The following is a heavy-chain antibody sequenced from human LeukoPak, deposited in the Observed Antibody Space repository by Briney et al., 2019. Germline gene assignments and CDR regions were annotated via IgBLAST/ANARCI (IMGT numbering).Heavy chain of an antibody. Sequence: PGGSLRLSCAASGFTFSSYWMYWVRQAPGKGLEWVSRINTDGSRTIYADSVKGRFTISRDNAKNTLYLQMSGLRVEDTAIYYCVRGGLGYGSSNSGSGWFDPWGQATLVTVSS. D-gene: IGHD2-2*01. V-gene: IGHV3-74*01. CDR2: INTDGSRT. CDR1: GFTFSSYW. CDR3: VRGGLGYGSSNSGSGWFDP. J-gene: IGHJ5*02.